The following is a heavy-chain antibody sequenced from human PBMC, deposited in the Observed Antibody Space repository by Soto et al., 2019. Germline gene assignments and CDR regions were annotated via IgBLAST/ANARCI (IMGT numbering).Heavy chain of an antibody. Sequence: PSETLSLTCAVYGGSFSGYYWSWIRQPPGKGLEWIGEINHSGSTNYNPSLKSRVTISVDTSKNQFSLKLSSVTAADTAVYYCARVALRYFDWYQFDYWGQGTLVTVSS. CDR2: INHSGST. CDR1: GGSFSGYY. J-gene: IGHJ4*02. CDR3: ARVALRYFDWYQFDY. D-gene: IGHD3-9*01. V-gene: IGHV4-34*01.